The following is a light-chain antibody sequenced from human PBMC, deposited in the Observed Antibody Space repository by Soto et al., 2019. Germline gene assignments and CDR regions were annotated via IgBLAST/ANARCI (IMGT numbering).Light chain of an antibody. CDR3: QQRSS. V-gene: IGKV1-5*01. Sequence: DIQMTQYPSTLSASVGDRVTITCRASQSLSSWLAWYQQKPGKAPKLLIYDASSLESGVPSRFSGSGSGTEFTLTISRLQPDDFATYNCQQRSSFGQWTKLEIK. CDR2: DAS. J-gene: IGKJ2*01. CDR1: QSLSSW.